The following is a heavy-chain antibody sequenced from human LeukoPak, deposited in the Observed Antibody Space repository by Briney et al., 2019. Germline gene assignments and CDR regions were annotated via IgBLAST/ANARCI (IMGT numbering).Heavy chain of an antibody. Sequence: GGSLRLSCAASEFTFSTYWMHWVRQAPGKGLVWVSRINPDGSTASYAGSVEGRFTISRDNAKNTLYLQMNSLRAEDTALYYCAKDNYYDSSGYLGYWGQGTLVTVSS. V-gene: IGHV3-74*01. CDR1: EFTFSTYW. CDR2: INPDGSTA. CDR3: AKDNYYDSSGYLGY. J-gene: IGHJ4*02. D-gene: IGHD3-22*01.